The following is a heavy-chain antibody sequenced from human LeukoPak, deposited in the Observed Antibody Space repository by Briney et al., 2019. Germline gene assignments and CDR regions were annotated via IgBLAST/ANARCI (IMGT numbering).Heavy chain of an antibody. D-gene: IGHD6-19*01. CDR1: GFTFSSYE. CDR3: ARGKAVAGTFSWFDP. CDR2: ISSSGSPK. V-gene: IGHV3-48*03. Sequence: QPGGSLRLSCAASGFTFSSYEMNWVRQAPGKGLEWVSYISSSGSPKYYADSVKGRFTISRDNAKNTLYLQMNSLRAEDTAVYYCARGKAVAGTFSWFDPWGQGTLVTVSS. J-gene: IGHJ5*02.